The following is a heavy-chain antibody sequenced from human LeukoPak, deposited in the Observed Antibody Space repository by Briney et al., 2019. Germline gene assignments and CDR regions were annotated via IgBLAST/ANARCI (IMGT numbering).Heavy chain of an antibody. D-gene: IGHD1-7*01. CDR3: VRGVGVSRFNYLDP. CDR1: GFTFSRFW. CDR2: IKQDGSEK. Sequence: GGSLRLSCAASGFTFSRFWMSWVRQAPGKGLEWVANIKQDGSEKYYVDSVKGRFTISRDNAKNSLYLQMNSLRDDDTAVYYCVRGVGVSRFNYLDPWGQGTLVIVSS. J-gene: IGHJ5*02. V-gene: IGHV3-7*02.